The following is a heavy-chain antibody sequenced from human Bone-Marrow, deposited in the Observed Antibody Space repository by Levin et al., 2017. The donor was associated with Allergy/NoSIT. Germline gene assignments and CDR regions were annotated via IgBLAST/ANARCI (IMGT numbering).Heavy chain of an antibody. CDR1: GGSFSGYY. CDR2: INHSGST. D-gene: IGHD2-15*01. Sequence: SETLSLTCAVYGGSFSGYYWSWIRQPPGKGLEWIGEINHSGSTNYNPSLKSRVTISVDTSKNQFSLKLSSVTAADTAVYYCARTFYCSGGSCYGYKRYYYYYYGMDVWGQGTTVTVSS. J-gene: IGHJ6*02. CDR3: ARTFYCSGGSCYGYKRYYYYYYGMDV. V-gene: IGHV4-34*01.